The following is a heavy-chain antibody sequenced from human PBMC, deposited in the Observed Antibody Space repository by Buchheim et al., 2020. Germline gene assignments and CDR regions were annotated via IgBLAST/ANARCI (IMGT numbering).Heavy chain of an antibody. V-gene: IGHV3-23*01. CDR3: AKATAGAAGLYYYYYYGMDV. J-gene: IGHJ6*02. CDR1: GFTFSSYA. Sequence: EVQLLESGGGLVQPGGSLRLSCAASGFTFSSYAMSWVRQAPGKGLEWVSAISGSGGSTYYADSVKGRFTISRDNSKNTLHLQMNSLRAEDTAVYYCAKATAGAAGLYYYYYYGMDVWGQGTT. D-gene: IGHD6-13*01. CDR2: ISGSGGST.